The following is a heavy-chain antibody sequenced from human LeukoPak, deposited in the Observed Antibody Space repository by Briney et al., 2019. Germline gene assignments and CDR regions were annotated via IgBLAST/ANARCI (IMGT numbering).Heavy chain of an antibody. J-gene: IGHJ4*02. D-gene: IGHD3-10*01. V-gene: IGHV1-2*02. CDR1: GYTFTGYY. CDR3: AREPYGSGSYYFDY. Sequence: ASVKVSCKASGYTFTGYYMHWVRQAPGQGLEWMGWINPNSGGANYAQKFQGRVTMTRDTSISTAYMELSRLRSDDTAVYHCAREPYGSGSYYFDYWGQGTLVTVSS. CDR2: INPNSGGA.